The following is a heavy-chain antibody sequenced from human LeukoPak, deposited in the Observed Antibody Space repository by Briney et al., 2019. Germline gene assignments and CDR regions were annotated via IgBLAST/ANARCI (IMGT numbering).Heavy chain of an antibody. J-gene: IGHJ5*02. CDR2: ISRSGSTI. V-gene: IGHV3-11*04. D-gene: IGHD2-2*03. CDR1: GFTFSDYY. Sequence: GGSLRLSCAASGFTFSDYYMSWIRQAPGKGLEWVSYISRSGSTIYYADSVKGRFTISRDNAKNSLYLQMNSLRAEDTAVYYCARDFGYCSSTSCYGWFDPWGQGTLATVSS. CDR3: ARDFGYCSSTSCYGWFDP.